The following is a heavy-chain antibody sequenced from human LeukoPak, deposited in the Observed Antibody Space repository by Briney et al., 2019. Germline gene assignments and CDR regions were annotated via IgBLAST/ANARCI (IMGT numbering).Heavy chain of an antibody. V-gene: IGHV4-61*05. CDR1: GGSIRSTNYY. D-gene: IGHD4-17*01. J-gene: IGHJ4*02. CDR2: IYYSGST. CDR3: ARVHPYGDYFGY. Sequence: SETLSLTCTVSGGSIRSTNYYWVWVRQPPGKGLEWIGYIYYSGSTNYNPSLKSRVTISVDTSKNQFSLKLTSVTAADTAVYYCARVHPYGDYFGYWGQGTLVTVSS.